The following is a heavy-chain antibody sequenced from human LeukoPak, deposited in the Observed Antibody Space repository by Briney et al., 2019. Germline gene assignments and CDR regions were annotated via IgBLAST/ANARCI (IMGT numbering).Heavy chain of an antibody. CDR2: IFGSGGSA. D-gene: IGHD3-3*01. Sequence: GGSLRLSCAASGFTFNSYAMYWVRQAPGKGLEWVSGIFGSGGSAHYADSVKGRFTISRDNSKNTVYLQMDSLRVEDTAVYYCGKGYDFWTYNWFDPWGQGTLVTVSS. V-gene: IGHV3-23*01. CDR1: GFTFNSYA. J-gene: IGHJ5*02. CDR3: GKGYDFWTYNWFDP.